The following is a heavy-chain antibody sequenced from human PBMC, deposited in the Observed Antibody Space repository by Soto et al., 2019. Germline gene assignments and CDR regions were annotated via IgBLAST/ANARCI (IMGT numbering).Heavy chain of an antibody. Sequence: QVQLQESGPALVRPSDSLSLMCSVSGVPITTFYWSWIRQAPGKGLEYIGYIYYGGSTHYNPALKSRVTISVDKAKNEYSLNLRSVTAADTAAYYCARRQLLNYQDGLDGWGQGTTVIV. J-gene: IGHJ6*02. V-gene: IGHV4-59*07. CDR3: ARRQLLNYQDGLDG. CDR1: GVPITTFY. D-gene: IGHD2-8*01. CDR2: IYYGGST.